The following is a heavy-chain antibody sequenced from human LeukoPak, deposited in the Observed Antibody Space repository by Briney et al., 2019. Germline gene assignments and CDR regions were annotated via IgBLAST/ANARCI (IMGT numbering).Heavy chain of an antibody. J-gene: IGHJ5*02. CDR1: GGTFSSYA. CDR3: AMGSSSWYFSPYNWFDP. D-gene: IGHD6-13*01. Sequence: ASVKVSCKASGGTFSSYAISWVRQAPGQGLEWMGRINPNSGGTNYAQKFQVRVTMTRDTSISTAYMELSRLRSDDTAVYYCAMGSSSWYFSPYNWFDPWGQGTLVTVSS. V-gene: IGHV1-2*06. CDR2: INPNSGGT.